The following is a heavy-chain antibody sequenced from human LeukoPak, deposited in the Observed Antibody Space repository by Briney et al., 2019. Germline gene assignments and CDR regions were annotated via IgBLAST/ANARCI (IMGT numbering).Heavy chain of an antibody. CDR1: GGSISSGDYY. V-gene: IGHV4-30-4*01. CDR3: ARHQAYYDYVWGSPQGGYYFDY. Sequence: SETLSLTCTVSGGSISSGDYYWTWIRQPPGKGLEWIGYIYYSGTTYYNPSLKSRVTISVDTSKNQFSLKLSSVTAADTAVYYCARHQAYYDYVWGSPQGGYYFDYWGQGTLVTVSS. D-gene: IGHD3-16*01. J-gene: IGHJ4*02. CDR2: IYYSGTT.